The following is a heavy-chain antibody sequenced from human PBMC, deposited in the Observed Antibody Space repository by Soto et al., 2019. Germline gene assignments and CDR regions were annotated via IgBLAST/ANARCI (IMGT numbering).Heavy chain of an antibody. Sequence: PGGSLRLSCAASGFTFSSYAMSWVRQAPGKGLEWVSAISGSGGSTYYADSVKGRFTISRDNSKNTLYLQMNSLRAEDTAVYYCAPDLRYYSSPTHAYHFDGIDVWGRGTTVTVPS. CDR1: GFTFSSYA. CDR3: APDLRYYSSPTHAYHFDGIDV. V-gene: IGHV3-23*01. CDR2: ISGSGGST. J-gene: IGHJ6*02. D-gene: IGHD3-22*01.